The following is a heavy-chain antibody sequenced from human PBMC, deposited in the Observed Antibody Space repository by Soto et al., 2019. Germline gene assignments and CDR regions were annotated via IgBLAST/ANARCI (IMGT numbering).Heavy chain of an antibody. D-gene: IGHD2-15*01. CDR3: AVVVVVAATLGGFDY. CDR1: GYTFTSYG. Sequence: QVQLVQSGAEVKKPGASVKVSCKASGYTFTSYGISWVRQAPGQGLEWMGWISAYNGNTNYAQKLQGRVTMTIDTSTSTAYMELRSLRSDDTAVYYCAVVVVVAATLGGFDYWGQGTLVTVSS. V-gene: IGHV1-18*01. CDR2: ISAYNGNT. J-gene: IGHJ4*02.